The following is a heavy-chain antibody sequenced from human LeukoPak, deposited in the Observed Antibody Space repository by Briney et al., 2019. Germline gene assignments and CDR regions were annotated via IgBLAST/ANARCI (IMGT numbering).Heavy chain of an antibody. CDR2: INAYNGNT. CDR3: ARDESSWRGFGELFPVIDY. V-gene: IGHV1-18*01. J-gene: IGHJ4*02. CDR1: GYTFTSYG. D-gene: IGHD3-10*01. Sequence: ASVKVSCKASGYTFTSYGISLVRQAPGHGLEWMGWINAYNGNTNYAQKLQGRVTMTTDTSTSTTYMELRSLTSDDTAVYYCARDESSWRGFGELFPVIDYWGQGTLVTVSS.